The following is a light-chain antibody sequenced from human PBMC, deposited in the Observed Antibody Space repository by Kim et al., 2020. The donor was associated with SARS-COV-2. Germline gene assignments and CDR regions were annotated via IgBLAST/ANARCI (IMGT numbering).Light chain of an antibody. CDR1: QDISNY. CDR2: DAS. J-gene: IGKJ2*01. Sequence: DIQMTQSPSSLSASVGDRVTITCQASQDISNYLNWYQQKPGKAPKLLIYDASNLETGVPSRFSGSGSGTDFTFTISSLQPEDIATYYCQQYDKLPYTFGQGTKREI. V-gene: IGKV1-33*01. CDR3: QQYDKLPYT.